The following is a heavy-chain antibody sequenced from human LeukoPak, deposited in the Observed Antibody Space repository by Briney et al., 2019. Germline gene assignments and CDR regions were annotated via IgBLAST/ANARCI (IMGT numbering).Heavy chain of an antibody. CDR2: ISAYNGNT. V-gene: IGHV1-18*01. D-gene: IGHD1-26*01. Sequence: GASVKVSCKASGYTFTSYGVTWVRQAPGQGLEWMGWISAYNGNTNYAQKLQGRVTMTTDTSTSTAYMELRSLRSDDTAVYYCARDGWDPTAPNFDYWGQGTLVTVSS. J-gene: IGHJ4*02. CDR3: ARDGWDPTAPNFDY. CDR1: GYTFTSYG.